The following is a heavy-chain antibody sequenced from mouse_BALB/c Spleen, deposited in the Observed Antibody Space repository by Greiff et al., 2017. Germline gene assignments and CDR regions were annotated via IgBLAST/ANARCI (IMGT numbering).Heavy chain of an antibody. Sequence: EVKLVESGGGLVKPGGSLKLSCAASGFTFSSYAMSWVRQTPEKRLEWVASISSGGSTYYPDSVKGRFTISRDNARNILYLQMSSLRSEDTAMYYCALITTATGYYAMDYWGQGTSVTVSS. CDR2: ISSGGST. J-gene: IGHJ4*01. V-gene: IGHV5-6-5*01. D-gene: IGHD1-2*01. CDR3: ALITTATGYYAMDY. CDR1: GFTFSSYA.